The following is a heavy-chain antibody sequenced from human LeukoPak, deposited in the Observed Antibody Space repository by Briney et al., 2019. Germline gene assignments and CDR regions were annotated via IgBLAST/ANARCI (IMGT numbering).Heavy chain of an antibody. CDR1: GYTFTIHH. Sequence: ASVMVSCKASGYTFTIHHFHWVRQAPGQGLEWMGWISAYNGNTNYAQKLQGRVTMTTDTSTSTAYMELRSLRSDDTAVYYCARETYYDILTGDNYYYYYGMDVWGQGTTVTVSS. J-gene: IGHJ6*02. V-gene: IGHV1-18*04. CDR3: ARETYYDILTGDNYYYYYGMDV. CDR2: ISAYNGNT. D-gene: IGHD3-9*01.